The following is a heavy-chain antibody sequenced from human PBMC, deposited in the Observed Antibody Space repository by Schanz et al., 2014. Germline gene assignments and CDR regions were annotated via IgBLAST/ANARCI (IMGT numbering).Heavy chain of an antibody. CDR1: RYTFNTYG. J-gene: IGHJ6*02. CDR3: ARVQDDILTGSEYYYGMDV. CDR2: ISAYTNNT. Sequence: QVQLVQSGAAVKKPGSSMKVSCEASRYTFNTYGLNWVRQAPGQGLEWMGWISAYTNNTNYAQKGQGRVTMTTDTSTSTAYMELRSLRSDDTAVYYCARVQDDILTGSEYYYGMDVWGQGTTVTVS. V-gene: IGHV1-18*01. D-gene: IGHD3-9*01.